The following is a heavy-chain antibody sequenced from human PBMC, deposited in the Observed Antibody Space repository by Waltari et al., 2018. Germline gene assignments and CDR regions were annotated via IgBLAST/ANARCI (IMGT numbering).Heavy chain of an antibody. V-gene: IGHV4-39*07. CDR2: IYYSGST. Sequence: QLQLQESGPGLVKPSETLSLACTVSGGSISSSDYYWGWIRQPPGKGLEWIGSIYYSGSTYYNPSLKSRVTISLDPSKNQFSLKLSSVTAADTAVYYCTRDAPPPGVSGSYAAVDYWGQGSLVIVSS. CDR3: TRDAPPPGVSGSYAAVDY. CDR1: GGSISSSDYY. D-gene: IGHD3-16*01. J-gene: IGHJ4*02.